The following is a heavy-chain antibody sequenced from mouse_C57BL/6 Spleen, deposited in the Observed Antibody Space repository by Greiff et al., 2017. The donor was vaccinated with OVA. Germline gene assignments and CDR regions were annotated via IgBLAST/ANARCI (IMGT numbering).Heavy chain of an antibody. Sequence: VQLQQSGAELVRPGTSVKMSCKASGYTFTNYWIGWAKQRPGHGLEWIGDIYTGGGYTNYNEKFKGKATLTADKSSSTAYMQFSSLTSEDSAIYYCARSGTLYYFDYWGQGTTLTVSS. D-gene: IGHD1-1*01. CDR2: IYTGGGYT. CDR1: GYTFTNYW. V-gene: IGHV1-63*01. CDR3: ARSGTLYYFDY. J-gene: IGHJ2*01.